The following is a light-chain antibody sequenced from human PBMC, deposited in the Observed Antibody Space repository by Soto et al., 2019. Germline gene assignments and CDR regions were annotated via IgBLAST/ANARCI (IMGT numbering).Light chain of an antibody. CDR3: QLYYTTPWA. CDR1: QSVLYSANDENY. CDR2: WAS. Sequence: DIVMTQSPASLAVSLGERATINCKSSQSVLYSANDENYLAWYQQKPGQPPKLLIYWASTRESGVPDRFSGSGSRTDFTLTISSLQAEDVAVYYCQLYYTTPWAFGQGTKVEI. V-gene: IGKV4-1*01. J-gene: IGKJ1*01.